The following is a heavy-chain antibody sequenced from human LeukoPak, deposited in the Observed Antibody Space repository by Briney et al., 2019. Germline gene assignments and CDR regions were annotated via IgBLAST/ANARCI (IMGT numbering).Heavy chain of an antibody. J-gene: IGHJ4*02. V-gene: IGHV4-59*01. CDR1: GGSISSYY. D-gene: IGHD6-13*01. CDR3: ARVSPWSSSWYYFDY. Sequence: SETLSLTCTVSGGSISSYYWSWIRQPPGKGLEWIGYIYYSGSTNYNPYLKSRVTISVDTSKNQFSLKLSSVTAADTAVYYCARVSPWSSSWYYFDYWGQGTLVTVSS. CDR2: IYYSGST.